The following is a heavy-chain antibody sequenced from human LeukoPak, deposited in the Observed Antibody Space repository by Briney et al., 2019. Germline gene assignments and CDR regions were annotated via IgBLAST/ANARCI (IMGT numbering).Heavy chain of an antibody. CDR2: INPNSGGT. CDR1: GYTFTGYY. CDR3: ARDGVVRYCSGGSCYRTTTDY. V-gene: IGHV1-2*06. Sequence: ASVKVSCKASGYTFTGYYMHWVRQAPGQGLEWMGRINPNSGGTNYAQKFQGRVTMTRDTSISTAYMELSRLRSDDTAVYYCARDGVVRYCSGGSCYRTTTDYWGRGTLVTVSS. J-gene: IGHJ4*02. D-gene: IGHD2-15*01.